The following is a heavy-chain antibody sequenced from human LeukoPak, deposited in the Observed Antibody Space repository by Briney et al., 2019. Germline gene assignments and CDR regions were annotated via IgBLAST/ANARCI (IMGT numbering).Heavy chain of an antibody. CDR3: EKDSHLDV. CDR2: IHSTGNS. D-gene: IGHD2-15*01. J-gene: IGHJ6*02. V-gene: IGHV4-39*01. Sequence: SSETLSLTCTGSGGSISGTDLYWGWIRQLPGKGLEWIGNIHSTGNSFCNPSLKGRVTISVDTSKNQFSLKLSSVTAADTAVYYCEKDSHLDVWGHGTTVTVSS. CDR1: GGSISGTDLY.